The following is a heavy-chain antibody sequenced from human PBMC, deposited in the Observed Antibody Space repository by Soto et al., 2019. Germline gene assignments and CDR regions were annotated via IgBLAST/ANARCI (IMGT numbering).Heavy chain of an antibody. CDR1: GGSFSGYY. CDR3: ARESHDILTGAPWVWYFDL. Sequence: QVQLQQWGAGPLRPLETLSLTCGVSGGSFSGYYWAWIRQSPGKGLEWIGEINDRGSINYNPSLKSQVSISVYTSNNHYSLNLRSVSAADTAVYYCARESHDILTGAPWVWYFDLWGRGTLVTVSS. J-gene: IGHJ2*01. V-gene: IGHV4-34*01. D-gene: IGHD3-9*01. CDR2: INDRGSI.